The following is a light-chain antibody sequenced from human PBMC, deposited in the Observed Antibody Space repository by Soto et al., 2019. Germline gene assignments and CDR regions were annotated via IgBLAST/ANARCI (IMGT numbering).Light chain of an antibody. CDR1: PSDVGSYDL. CDR2: DVT. J-gene: IGLJ3*02. Sequence: QSALTQPRSVSGSPGQSVTISCTGTPSDVGSYDLVSWYQQHPGKAPNLIIYDVTKRPSGVPDRFSASKSGNTASLTISGLQADDEADYYCCSYAGRYTRVFGGGTQLTVL. CDR3: CSYAGRYTRV. V-gene: IGLV2-11*01.